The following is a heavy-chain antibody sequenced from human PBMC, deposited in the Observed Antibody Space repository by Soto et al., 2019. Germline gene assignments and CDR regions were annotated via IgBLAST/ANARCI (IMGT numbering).Heavy chain of an antibody. CDR1: GFTFSSYA. D-gene: IGHD2-2*01. CDR3: AKVDCSSTSCSYFDY. Sequence: GGSLRLSCAASGFTFSSYAMSWVRQAPGKGLEWVSAISGSGGNTYYADSVKGRFTISRDNSKNTLYLQMNSLRAEDTAVYYCAKVDCSSTSCSYFDYWGQGTLVTVSS. CDR2: ISGSGGNT. V-gene: IGHV3-23*01. J-gene: IGHJ4*02.